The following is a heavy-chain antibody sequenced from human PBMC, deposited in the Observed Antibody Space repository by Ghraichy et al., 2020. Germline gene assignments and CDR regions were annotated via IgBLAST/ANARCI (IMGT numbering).Heavy chain of an antibody. CDR1: GGSFKSYF. D-gene: IGHD4-23*01. CDR2: VHATERA. J-gene: IGHJ5*02. V-gene: IGHV4-34*01. CDR3: ARRRRGGQTPHGFDP. Sequence: SQTLSLTCEVSGGSFKSYFFSWLRQIPGRGLEWIGDVHATERANYNPSLESRVIMSVDTANSQVALRLSSVTGADTGLYYCARRRRGGQTPHGFDPWGPGTAVTVSA.